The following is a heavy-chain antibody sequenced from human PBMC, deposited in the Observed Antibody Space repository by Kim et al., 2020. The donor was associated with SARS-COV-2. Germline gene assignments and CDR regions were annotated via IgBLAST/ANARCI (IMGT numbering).Heavy chain of an antibody. Sequence: SETLSLTCTVSGGSISSGSSYWSWIRQPAGKGLEWIGRIYTNGSTNSNPSLKSRVTILVDTSTNQFSLKLSSVTAADTAVYYCARDRGGYYCFDYWGQGTLVTVSS. J-gene: IGHJ4*02. CDR2: IYTNGST. V-gene: IGHV4-61*02. D-gene: IGHD3-22*01. CDR3: ARDRGGYYCFDY. CDR1: GGSISSGSSY.